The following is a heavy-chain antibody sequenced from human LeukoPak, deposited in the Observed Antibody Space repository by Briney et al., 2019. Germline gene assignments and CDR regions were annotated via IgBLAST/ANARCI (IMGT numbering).Heavy chain of an antibody. Sequence: PGGSLRLSCAASGFLFSSYSVIWVRQAPGKGLEWVSSISSTSSYIFYADSLKGRVTISSDNAKNSLYLQMNSLRAEDTAVYYCARFGGGSCSGSSCYDYYVDVWGKGTTVTVSS. V-gene: IGHV3-21*01. J-gene: IGHJ6*03. CDR1: GFLFSSYS. CDR3: ARFGGGSCSGSSCYDYYVDV. D-gene: IGHD2-2*01. CDR2: ISSTSSYI.